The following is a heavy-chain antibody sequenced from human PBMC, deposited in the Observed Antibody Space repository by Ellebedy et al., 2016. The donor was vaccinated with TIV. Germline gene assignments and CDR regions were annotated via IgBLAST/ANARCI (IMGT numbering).Heavy chain of an antibody. V-gene: IGHV1-69*13. Sequence: ASVKVSCKASGGTFNNYAVSWVRQAPGQGLEWMGGIIPSVGSGDYAQRFHGRLTITADESTGTAHMELRSLRSEDTAVYDCAGLGRFGESIPPYYYFGMDVWGQGTTVTVSS. CDR3: AGLGRFGESIPPYYYFGMDV. D-gene: IGHD3-10*01. CDR2: IIPSVGSG. J-gene: IGHJ6*02. CDR1: GGTFNNYA.